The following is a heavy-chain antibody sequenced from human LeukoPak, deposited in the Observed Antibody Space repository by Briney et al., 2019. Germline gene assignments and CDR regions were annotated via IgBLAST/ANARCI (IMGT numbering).Heavy chain of an antibody. V-gene: IGHV4-34*01. Sequence: SETLSLTCAVYGGSFSGYYWSWIRQPPGKGLEWIGSIYYSGSTYYNPSLKSRVTISVDTSKNQFSLKLSSVTAADTAVYYCARQYSSSSFFSYYYYGMDVWGQGTTVTVSS. D-gene: IGHD6-6*01. J-gene: IGHJ6*02. CDR3: ARQYSSSSFFSYYYYGMDV. CDR1: GGSFSGYY. CDR2: IYYSGST.